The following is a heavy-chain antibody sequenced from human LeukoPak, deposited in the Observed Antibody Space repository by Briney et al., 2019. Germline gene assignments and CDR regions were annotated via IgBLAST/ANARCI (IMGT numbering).Heavy chain of an antibody. CDR1: GGSFSGYY. V-gene: IGHV4-34*01. D-gene: IGHD3-10*01. CDR3: ARGRMTRRLLWFGELWVGFDP. CDR2: INHSGST. J-gene: IGHJ5*02. Sequence: SETLSLTCAVYGGSFSGYYWSWIRQPPGKGLEWIGEINHSGSTNYNPSLKSRVTISVDTSKNQFSLKLSSVTAADTAVYYCARGRMTRRLLWFGELWVGFDPWGQGTLVTVSS.